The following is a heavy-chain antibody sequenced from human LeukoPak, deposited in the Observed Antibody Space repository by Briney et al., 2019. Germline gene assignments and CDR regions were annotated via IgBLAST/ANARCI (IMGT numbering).Heavy chain of an antibody. V-gene: IGHV3-33*01. CDR2: IWYDGSNK. CDR1: GFTFNNYG. D-gene: IGHD3-9*01. J-gene: IGHJ6*02. Sequence: GGSLRLSCAASGFTFNNYGMHWVRQAPGKGLEWMALIWYDGSNKYYADSVKGRFTISRDNSKNTLYLQMNSLRAEDTAVYYCTREYFDWSRNYYYGMDVWGQGTTVTVSS. CDR3: TREYFDWSRNYYYGMDV.